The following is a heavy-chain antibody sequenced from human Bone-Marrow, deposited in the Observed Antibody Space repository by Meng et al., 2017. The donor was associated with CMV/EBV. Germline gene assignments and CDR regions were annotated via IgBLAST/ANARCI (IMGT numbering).Heavy chain of an antibody. D-gene: IGHD1-14*01. J-gene: IGHJ6*02. CDR2: IYYSGST. CDR1: GGSISSYY. Sequence: SETLSLTCTVSGGSISSYYWSWIRQPPGKGLEWIGYIYYSGSTNYNPSLKSRVTISVDTSKNQFSPKLSSVTAADTAVYYCARVGTTRRIYGMDVWGQGTTVTVSS. CDR3: ARVGTTRRIYGMDV. V-gene: IGHV4-59*01.